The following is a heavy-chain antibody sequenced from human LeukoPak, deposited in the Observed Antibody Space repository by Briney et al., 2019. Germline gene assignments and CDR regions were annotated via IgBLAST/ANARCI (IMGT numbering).Heavy chain of an antibody. CDR2: IYYSGST. D-gene: IGHD2-15*01. J-gene: IGHJ4*02. CDR1: GGSISSSSYY. V-gene: IGHV4-39*07. CDR3: ARRYCSGGSCYSVLLDYFDY. Sequence: PSETLSLTCTVSGGSISSSSYYWGWIRQPPGKGLEWIGSIYYSGSTYYNPSLKSRVTISVDTSKNQLSLKLSSVTAADTAVYCCARRYCSGGSCYSVLLDYFDYWGQGTLVTVSS.